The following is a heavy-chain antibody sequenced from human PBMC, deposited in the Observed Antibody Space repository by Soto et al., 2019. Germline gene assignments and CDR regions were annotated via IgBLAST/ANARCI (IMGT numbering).Heavy chain of an antibody. CDR3: ARDLPVALGSRSYYYYYYGMDV. Sequence: ASVKVSCKASGYTFTGYYMHWVRQAPGQGLEWMGWINPNSGGTNYAQKFQGRVTMTRDTSISTAYMELSRLRSDDTAVYYCARDLPVALGSRSYYYYYYGMDVWGQGTTVTVSS. CDR1: GYTFTGYY. D-gene: IGHD3-16*01. CDR2: INPNSGGT. V-gene: IGHV1-2*02. J-gene: IGHJ6*02.